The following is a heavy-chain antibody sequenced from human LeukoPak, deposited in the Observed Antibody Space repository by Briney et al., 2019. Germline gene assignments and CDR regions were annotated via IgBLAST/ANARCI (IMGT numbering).Heavy chain of an antibody. J-gene: IGHJ4*02. D-gene: IGHD3-10*01. CDR2: ISSSSGYI. V-gene: IGHV3-21*01. Sequence: GGSLRLSCAASGFTFSSYIMNWVRQAPGKGLEWVSSISSSSGYIYYADSVKGRFTISRDNAKNSLYLQMNSLRAEDTAVYHCATVRGGNTRDFDYWGQGTLVTVSS. CDR1: GFTFSSYI. CDR3: ATVRGGNTRDFDY.